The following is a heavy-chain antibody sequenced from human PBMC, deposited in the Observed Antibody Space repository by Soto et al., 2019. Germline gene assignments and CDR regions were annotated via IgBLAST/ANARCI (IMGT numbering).Heavy chain of an antibody. D-gene: IGHD3-22*01. CDR2: ISSGSNTI. CDR3: ARDSSSSYYYFDY. J-gene: IGHJ4*02. CDR1: GFTFSWFG. Sequence: GGSLRLSCAASGFTFSWFGMNWVRQAPGKGLEWVSYISSGSNTINYAESVRGRFTISRDNAKNSLYLQMNSLRDDDTAVYYCARDSSSSYYYFDYWGQGTLVTVSS. V-gene: IGHV3-48*02.